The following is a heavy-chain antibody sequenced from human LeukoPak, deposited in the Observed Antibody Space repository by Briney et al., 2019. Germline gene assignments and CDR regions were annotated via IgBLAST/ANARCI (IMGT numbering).Heavy chain of an antibody. D-gene: IGHD4-23*01. V-gene: IGHV3-23*01. CDR2: ISGSGGST. CDR3: ARRAGGYSHPYDY. CDR1: GFRFRTYW. Sequence: GGSLSLSCATSGFRFRTYWMSWVRQAPGKGLEWVSAISGSGGSTYYADSVKGRFTISRDNSKNTLYLQMNSLRAEDTAVYYCARRAGGYSHPYDYWGQGILVTVSS. J-gene: IGHJ4*02.